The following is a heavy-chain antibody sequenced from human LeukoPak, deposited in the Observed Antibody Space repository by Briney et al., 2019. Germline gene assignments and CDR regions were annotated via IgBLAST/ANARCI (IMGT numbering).Heavy chain of an antibody. D-gene: IGHD6-13*01. CDR3: ARQSVAAAGDFDY. V-gene: IGHV4-38-2*01. CDR1: GYSISSGYY. J-gene: IGHJ4*02. Sequence: SETLSLTCAVSGYSISSGYYWGWIRQPPGKGLEWIGSIYHSGSTYYNPSLKSRVTISVDTSKNQFSLKLSSVTAADTAAYYCARQSVAAAGDFDYWGQGTLVTVSS. CDR2: IYHSGST.